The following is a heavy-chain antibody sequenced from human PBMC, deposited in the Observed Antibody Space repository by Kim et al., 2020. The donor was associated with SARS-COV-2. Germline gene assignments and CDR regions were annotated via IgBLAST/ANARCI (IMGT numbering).Heavy chain of an antibody. D-gene: IGHD3-16*01. Sequence: GGSLRLSCAASGFTFSSYGMHWVRQAPGKGLEWVAVISYDGSNKYYADSVKGRFTISRDNSKNTLYLQMNSLRAEDTAVYYCAKDGAAGSFDYWGQGTLVTVSS. V-gene: IGHV3-30*18. J-gene: IGHJ4*02. CDR3: AKDGAAGSFDY. CDR1: GFTFSSYG. CDR2: ISYDGSNK.